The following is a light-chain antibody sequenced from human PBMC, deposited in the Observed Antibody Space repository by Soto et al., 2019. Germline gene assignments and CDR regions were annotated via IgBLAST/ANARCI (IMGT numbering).Light chain of an antibody. CDR2: AAS. Sequence: DIQITQSPSSLSASVGDRVTITCRASRSISNYLNWYQQKSGKVPRLLIYAASSLQPGVPSSVSGTGTGTTFDITSTSLHPEDSANYDRQQSYSGPRFGQGTRMDLK. V-gene: IGKV1-39*01. J-gene: IGKJ1*01. CDR3: QQSYSGPR. CDR1: RSISNY.